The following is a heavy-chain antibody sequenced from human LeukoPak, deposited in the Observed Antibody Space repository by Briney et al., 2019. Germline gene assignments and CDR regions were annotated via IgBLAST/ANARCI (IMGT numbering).Heavy chain of an antibody. CDR3: ATDRSIAVAGTGGYLDY. V-gene: IGHV1-24*01. J-gene: IGHJ4*02. Sequence: ASVKVPCKVSGCTLTELSMHWVRQAPGKGLEWMGGFDPEDGETIYAQKFQGRVTMTEDTSTDTAYMELSSLRSEDTAVYYCATDRSIAVAGTGGYLDYWGQGTLVTVSS. CDR2: FDPEDGET. D-gene: IGHD6-19*01. CDR1: GCTLTELS.